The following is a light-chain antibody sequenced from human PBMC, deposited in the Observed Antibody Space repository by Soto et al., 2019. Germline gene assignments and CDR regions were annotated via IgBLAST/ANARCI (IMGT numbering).Light chain of an antibody. CDR2: DAS. Sequence: DIQMTQNPSSLSATVGDRVTITCRASQTIGKYLNWYQQQPGKVPKLLIYDASYLQSGVPSRFSGSESGTDFTLNISDLRPEDFATYYCQQSFSIPFTFGPRTKVDIK. CDR1: QTIGKY. J-gene: IGKJ3*01. CDR3: QQSFSIPFT. V-gene: IGKV1-39*01.